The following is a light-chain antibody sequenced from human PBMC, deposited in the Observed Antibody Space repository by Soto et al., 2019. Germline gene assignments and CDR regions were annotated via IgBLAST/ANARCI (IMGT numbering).Light chain of an antibody. CDR2: GAS. V-gene: IGKV3-15*01. CDR1: QSGHSN. J-gene: IGKJ4*01. CDR3: QQYTDWPWGT. Sequence: EIVMTQSPATLSLSPGETATLSCRASQSGHSNLAWFQQHPGQAPRLLIYGASSRATGIPVRFSGSGSGTEFTLTISSLQPEDFAVYYCQQYTDWPWGTFGGGTKVGIK.